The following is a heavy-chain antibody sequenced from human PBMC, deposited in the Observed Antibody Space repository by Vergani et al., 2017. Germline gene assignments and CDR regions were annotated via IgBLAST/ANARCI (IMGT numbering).Heavy chain of an antibody. CDR2: IGTAGDT. V-gene: IGHV3-13*01. CDR3: AKDPSSPTVTSDYYYYYGMDV. CDR1: GFTFSTYD. Sequence: EVQLVESGGDLVQPGGSLRLSCAASGFTFSTYDMHWVRQATGKGLEWVSAIGTAGDTYYPGSVKGRFTISRENAKNTLYLQMNSLRAEDTAVYYCAKDPSSPTVTSDYYYYYGMDVWGQGTTVTVSS. D-gene: IGHD4-11*01. J-gene: IGHJ6*02.